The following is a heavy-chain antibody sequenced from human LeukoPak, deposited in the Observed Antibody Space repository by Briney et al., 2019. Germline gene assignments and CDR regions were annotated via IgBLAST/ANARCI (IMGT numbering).Heavy chain of an antibody. D-gene: IGHD3-3*01. CDR1: GFSFSDYW. Sequence: GGSLRLSCAAAGFSFSDYWMSWVRQAPGKGLEWVANIKQDGSEKYYVDSVKGRFTISRDNAKNSLYLQMNSLRAEDTAVYYCARDLYYDFWSGYYWGHYFDYWRQGTLVTVSS. V-gene: IGHV3-7*01. J-gene: IGHJ4*02. CDR3: ARDLYYDFWSGYYWGHYFDY. CDR2: IKQDGSEK.